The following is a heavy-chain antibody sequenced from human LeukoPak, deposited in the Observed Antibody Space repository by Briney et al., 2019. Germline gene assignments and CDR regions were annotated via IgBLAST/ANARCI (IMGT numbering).Heavy chain of an antibody. J-gene: IGHJ4*02. CDR3: ARSGSGYLRYYFDY. V-gene: IGHV4-61*02. D-gene: IGHD5-12*01. Sequence: SGTLSLTCTVSGGSIRSGSYYWSWIRQSAGKGLEWIGRIYISGSTKYNPSLKSRVTISVDTSKNQFSLKLSSVTAADTAVYYCARSGSGYLRYYFDYWGQGTLVTVSS. CDR2: IYISGST. CDR1: GGSIRSGSYY.